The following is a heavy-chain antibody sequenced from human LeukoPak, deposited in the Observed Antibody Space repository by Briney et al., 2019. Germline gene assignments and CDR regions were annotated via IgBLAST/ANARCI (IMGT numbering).Heavy chain of an antibody. D-gene: IGHD6-13*01. V-gene: IGHV1-8*01. Sequence: GASVKVSRKASGYTFTSYDINWVRQATGQGLEWMGWMNPNSGNTGYAQKFQGRVTMTRNTSISTAYMELSSLRSEDTAVYYCAKVGSSSWGFNWFDPWGQGTLVTVSS. CDR1: GYTFTSYD. CDR3: AKVGSSSWGFNWFDP. CDR2: MNPNSGNT. J-gene: IGHJ5*02.